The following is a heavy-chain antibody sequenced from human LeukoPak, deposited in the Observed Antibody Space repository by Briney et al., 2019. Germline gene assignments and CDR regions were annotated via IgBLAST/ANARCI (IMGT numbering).Heavy chain of an antibody. J-gene: IGHJ4*02. V-gene: IGHV3-33*06. CDR1: GFTFSVYG. CDR3: VKDRGSSWVLASFDY. D-gene: IGHD6-13*01. CDR2: IWYDGSDK. Sequence: GRSLRLSCAASGFTFSVYGMHWVRQPPGKGLEWVALIWYDGSDKYYADSVKGRFTISRDNSENTLYLQMNGLRAEDTAVYYCVKDRGSSWVLASFDYWGQGTLVTVFS.